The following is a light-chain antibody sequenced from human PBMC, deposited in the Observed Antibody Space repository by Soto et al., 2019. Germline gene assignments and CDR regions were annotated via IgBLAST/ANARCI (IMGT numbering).Light chain of an antibody. CDR2: DAS. V-gene: IGKV1-13*02. CDR1: QGISSA. J-gene: IGKJ4*01. Sequence: AIQLTQSPSSLSASVGDRVTITCRASQGISSALAWCQQKAGKAPKLLIYDASSLESGVPSRFSGSGSGTDFTLTISSMQPEVFATYYCQQFNSYLTFGGGTKVEIK. CDR3: QQFNSYLT.